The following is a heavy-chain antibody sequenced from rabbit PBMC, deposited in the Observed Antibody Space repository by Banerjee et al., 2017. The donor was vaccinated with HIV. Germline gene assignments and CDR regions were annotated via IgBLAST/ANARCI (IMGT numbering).Heavy chain of an antibody. CDR2: IYNGDGST. Sequence: EESGGGLVQPEGSLTLTCKASGFDFSSNAMCWVRQAPGKGPEWIACIYNGDGSTYNASWVNGRFTISRSTSLNTVTLQMTSLTVADTATYFCARDILPGYYYGMDLWGQGTLVTVS. CDR1: GFDFSSNA. J-gene: IGHJ6*01. D-gene: IGHD1-1*01. V-gene: IGHV1S47*01. CDR3: ARDILPGYYYGMDL.